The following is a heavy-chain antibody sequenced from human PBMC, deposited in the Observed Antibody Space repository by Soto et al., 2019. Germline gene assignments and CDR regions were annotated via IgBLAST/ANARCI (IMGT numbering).Heavy chain of an antibody. CDR1: GFTFSGYS. CDR3: VREDILGARSFDY. Sequence: GGSLRLSCAASGFTFSGYSVNWVRQAPGKGLEWVSYISSGSKTIYYAESVKGRFTVSRDNARNSHYLHMNSLRDEDTAVYYCVREDILGARSFDYWGQGPMVTASS. D-gene: IGHD1-26*01. V-gene: IGHV3-48*02. J-gene: IGHJ4*02. CDR2: ISSGSKTI.